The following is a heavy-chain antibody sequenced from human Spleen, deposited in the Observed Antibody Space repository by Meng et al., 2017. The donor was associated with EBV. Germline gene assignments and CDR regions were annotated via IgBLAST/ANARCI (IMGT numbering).Heavy chain of an antibody. CDR2: INTDGIST. V-gene: IGHV3-74*01. CDR3: ARAEQQLFPFDY. D-gene: IGHD6-13*01. J-gene: IGHJ4*02. Sequence: EGRLVESGGGLFQPGGSLRLSCVAPGFTFRSYWMHWVRQAPGKGLVWVSRINTDGISTTYADSVKGRFTISRDNAKNTLYLQMNSLRAEDTAVYYGARAEQQLFPFDYWGQGTLVTVSS. CDR1: GFTFRSYW.